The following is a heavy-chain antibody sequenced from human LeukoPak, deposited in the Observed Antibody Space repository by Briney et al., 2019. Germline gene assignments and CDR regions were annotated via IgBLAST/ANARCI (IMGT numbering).Heavy chain of an antibody. CDR2: IIGSSGST. D-gene: IGHD5-12*01. V-gene: IGHV3-23*01. CDR1: GFIFTNYA. Sequence: GGSLGLSCAVSGFIFTNYAMSWVRQAPGKGLEWVSVIIGSSGSTFYADSVKGRFTVSRDKSKNTLYLQMNSLRAEDTAVYYCAKGGYDYVEMGYFDYWGQGTLVTVSS. J-gene: IGHJ4*02. CDR3: AKGGYDYVEMGYFDY.